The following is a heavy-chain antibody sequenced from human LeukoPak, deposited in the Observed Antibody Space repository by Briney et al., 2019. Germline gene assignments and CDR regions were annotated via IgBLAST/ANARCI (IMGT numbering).Heavy chain of an antibody. J-gene: IGHJ5*02. V-gene: IGHV4-59*01. CDR3: ATCRDGFGDYGFTS. CDR2: IYDSWRT. CDR1: GDSISNNY. D-gene: IGHD4-17*01. Sequence: SETLSLTCTVSGDSISNNYWSWIRQPPGKGLEWIGYIYDSWRTKYNPSLTSRVTISADTSKNLFSLKLTSVTAADTALYYCATCRDGFGDYGFTSWGQGTLVTVSS.